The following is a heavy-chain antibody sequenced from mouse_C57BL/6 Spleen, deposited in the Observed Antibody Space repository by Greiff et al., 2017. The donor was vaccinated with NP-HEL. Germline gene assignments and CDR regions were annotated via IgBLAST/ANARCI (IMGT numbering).Heavy chain of an antibody. CDR1: GFSLTSYG. J-gene: IGHJ2*01. V-gene: IGHV2-3*01. CDR2: ICGDGST. CDR3: ARTGYFDY. Sequence: VQRVESGPGLVAPSQSLSITCTVSGFSLTSYGVSWVRQPPGKGLEWLGVICGDGSTNYHSALISRLSINKDNSTSQDFLKLNSLQTDDTAAYYCARTGYFDYWGQGTTLTVSS. D-gene: IGHD4-1*01.